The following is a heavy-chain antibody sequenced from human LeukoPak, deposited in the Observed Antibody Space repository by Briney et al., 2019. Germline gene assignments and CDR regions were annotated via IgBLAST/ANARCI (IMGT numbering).Heavy chain of an antibody. CDR2: YYYSART. V-gene: IGHV4-39*01. CDR1: GGSISSSSYY. Sequence: PSGTLSLTCTVSGGSISSSSYYWGWIRQPPGKGLEWIGSYYYSARTYYNPSLKSRVTISVDTSKHQFSLNLSSVTAADTAVYYCARRPGRYYYDSSGSDAFDLWGQGTLVTVSS. CDR3: ARRPGRYYYDSSGSDAFDL. J-gene: IGHJ3*01. D-gene: IGHD3-22*01.